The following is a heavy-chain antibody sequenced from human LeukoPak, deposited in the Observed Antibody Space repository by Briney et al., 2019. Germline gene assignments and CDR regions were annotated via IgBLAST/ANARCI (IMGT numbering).Heavy chain of an antibody. CDR2: ISSSSSYI. Sequence: GGSLRLSCAASGFTFSSYSMNWVRQAPGKGLEWVSSISSSSSYIYYADSVKGRFTISRDNAKNSLYLQVNSLRAEDTAVYYCASIAGSSWSFSNDYWGQGTLVTVSS. D-gene: IGHD6-13*01. CDR3: ASIAGSSWSFSNDY. V-gene: IGHV3-21*01. CDR1: GFTFSSYS. J-gene: IGHJ4*02.